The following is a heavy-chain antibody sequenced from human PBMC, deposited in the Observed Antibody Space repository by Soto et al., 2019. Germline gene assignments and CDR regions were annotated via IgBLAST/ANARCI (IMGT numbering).Heavy chain of an antibody. CDR2: IYYSGIT. CDR3: ARPDARARGRFDP. D-gene: IGHD3-10*01. CDR1: GGSVSSSTYY. Sequence: PSETLSLTCTVSGGSVSSSTYYWGWIRQPPGKGLEWIGTIYYSGITYYNPSLQSRVTISVDTSKNQFSLRLSFVTAADAALYFCARPDARARGRFDPWGQGPLVTVLL. J-gene: IGHJ5*02. V-gene: IGHV4-39*01.